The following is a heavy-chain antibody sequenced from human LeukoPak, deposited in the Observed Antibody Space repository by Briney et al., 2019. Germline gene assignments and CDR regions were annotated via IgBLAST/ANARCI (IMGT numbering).Heavy chain of an antibody. CDR3: AKGPFEYSYGYPYYYYSSGMDV. CDR1: GDSISSSSSY. V-gene: IGHV4-39*07. Sequence: SETLSLTCTVSGDSISSSSSYWGWLRQPPGKGLEWIGSIYDSGSTYYNPSLKSRATISVDTSKNQFSLKLRSVTAADTAVYYCAKGPFEYSYGYPYYYYSSGMDVWGQGTTVTVSS. J-gene: IGHJ6*02. CDR2: IYDSGST. D-gene: IGHD5-18*01.